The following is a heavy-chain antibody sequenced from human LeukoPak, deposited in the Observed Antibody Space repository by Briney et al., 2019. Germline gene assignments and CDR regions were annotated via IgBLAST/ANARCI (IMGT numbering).Heavy chain of an antibody. CDR1: GFTFGDYA. V-gene: IGHV3-49*03. CDR2: IRSKTYGGAT. CDR3: TRADSNQLYV. Sequence: GGSLRLSCTASGFTFGDYAMSWFRQAPGKGLEWVGFIRSKTYGGATEYAASVKGRFTISRDDSKSIAYLQMNSLKTEDTAVYYCTRADSNQLYVWGQGTLVTVSS. D-gene: IGHD3-22*01. J-gene: IGHJ4*02.